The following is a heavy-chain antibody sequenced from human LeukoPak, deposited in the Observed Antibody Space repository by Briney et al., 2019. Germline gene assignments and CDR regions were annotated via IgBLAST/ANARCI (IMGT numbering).Heavy chain of an antibody. CDR3: AKDEYSSSSGDYYMDV. CDR2: IRYDGGNK. J-gene: IGHJ6*03. V-gene: IGHV3-30*02. CDR1: GFTFSNYG. D-gene: IGHD6-6*01. Sequence: GGSLRLSCAASGFTFSNYGMQWVRQAPGKGLEWVAFIRYDGGNKYYADSVKGRFTISRDNSKNTLYLQMNSLRAEDTAVYYCAKDEYSSSSGDYYMDVWGKGTTVTVSS.